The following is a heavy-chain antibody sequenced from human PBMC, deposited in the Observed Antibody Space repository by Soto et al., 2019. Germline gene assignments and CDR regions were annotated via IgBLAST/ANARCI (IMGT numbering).Heavy chain of an antibody. CDR3: ARHYAVVRYYLDY. V-gene: IGHV4-39*01. CDR1: GGSISSSSNS. Sequence: QLQLQESGPGLVKPSETLSLTCAVSGGSISSSSNSWGWIRQPPGQGLEWIGSIYFNGRPYYRPSIKSRGTTSVDTSKNQVALKWSSVTAADAAVEYWARHYAVVRYYLDYWGQGTRVTVSS. J-gene: IGHJ4*02. D-gene: IGHD2-15*01. CDR2: IYFNGRP.